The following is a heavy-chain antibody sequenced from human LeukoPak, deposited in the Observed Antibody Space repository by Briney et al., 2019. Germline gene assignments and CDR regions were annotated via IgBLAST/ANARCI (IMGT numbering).Heavy chain of an antibody. CDR3: ARDRRHCSGGSCYYYYYGMDV. CDR2: ISAYNGNT. V-gene: IGHV1-18*01. Sequence: GASVKVSCKASGYTFTSYGIIWVRQAPGQGLEWMGWISAYNGNTNYAQKLQGRVTMTTDTSTSTAYMELRSLRSDDTAVYYCARDRRHCSGGSCYYYYYGMDVWGQGTTVTVSS. J-gene: IGHJ6*02. CDR1: GYTFTSYG. D-gene: IGHD2-15*01.